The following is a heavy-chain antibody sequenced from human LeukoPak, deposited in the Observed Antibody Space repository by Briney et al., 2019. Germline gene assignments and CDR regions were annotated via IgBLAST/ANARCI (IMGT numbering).Heavy chain of an antibody. J-gene: IGHJ4*02. V-gene: IGHV3-23*01. Sequence: PGGSLRLSCVVSGFTLPYGTSWVRQAPGKGLEWVSYVSATGYTTSYADSVKGRFTISRDNAKNTVFLQMDSLRADDTAVYYCAKGAVGKTESSGYPPHFDYWGQGTLVTVSS. CDR3: AKGAVGKTESSGYPPHFDY. CDR1: GFTLPYG. CDR2: VSATGYTT. D-gene: IGHD3-22*01.